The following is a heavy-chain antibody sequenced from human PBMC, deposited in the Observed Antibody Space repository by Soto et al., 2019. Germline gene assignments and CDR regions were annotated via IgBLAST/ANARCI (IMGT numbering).Heavy chain of an antibody. V-gene: IGHV3-30*18. J-gene: IGHJ3*02. CDR1: GFTFSSYG. CDR2: ISYDGSNK. Sequence: PGGSLRLSCAASGFTFSSYGMHWGRQAPGKGLEWVAVISYDGSNKYYADSVKGRFTISRDNSKNTLYLQMNSLRAEDTAVYYCAKGDDSSGYLAFDIWGQGTMVTVSS. D-gene: IGHD3-22*01. CDR3: AKGDDSSGYLAFDI.